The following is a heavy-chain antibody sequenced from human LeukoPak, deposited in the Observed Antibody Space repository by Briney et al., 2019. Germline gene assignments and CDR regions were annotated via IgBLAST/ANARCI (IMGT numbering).Heavy chain of an antibody. V-gene: IGHV1-18*01. CDR1: GYTFTSYG. D-gene: IGHD3-10*01. CDR2: ISAYNGNT. J-gene: IGHJ4*02. Sequence: ASVKVSCKASGYTFTSYGISWVRQAPGQGLEWIGWISAYNGNTNYAQKLQGRVTMTTDTSTSTAYMELRSLRSDDTAVYYCASASLLWFGEATSFDYWGQGTLVTVSS. CDR3: ASASLLWFGEATSFDY.